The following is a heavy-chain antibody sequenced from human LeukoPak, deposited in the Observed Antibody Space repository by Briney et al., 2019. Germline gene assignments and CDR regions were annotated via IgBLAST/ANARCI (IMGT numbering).Heavy chain of an antibody. D-gene: IGHD3-3*01. CDR2: ISSSSSYI. V-gene: IGHV3-21*01. CDR3: ARDPYNFWSGYYKGNDY. CDR1: GFTFSSYS. J-gene: IGHJ4*02. Sequence: GGSLRLSCAASGFTFSSYSMSWVRQAPGKGLEWVSSISSSSSYIYYADSVKGRFTISRDNAKNSLYLQMNSLTAEDTAVYYCARDPYNFWSGYYKGNDYWGQGTLVTVSS.